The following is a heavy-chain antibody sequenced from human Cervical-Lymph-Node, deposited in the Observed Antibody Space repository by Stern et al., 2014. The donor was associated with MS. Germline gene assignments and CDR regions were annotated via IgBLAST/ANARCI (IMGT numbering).Heavy chain of an antibody. D-gene: IGHD1-26*01. CDR2: ISHKTGSA. CDR1: GYTFTAYF. J-gene: IGHJ4*02. CDR3: ARDRGSYSDY. V-gene: IGHV1-2*02. Sequence: MHMGESGAEVERPGASVKVSCKASGYTFTAYFLHWVRQAPGQGLEWMGWISHKTGSATYAQKFQDRFTMTRDTSINTGYMEVSSLRSDDTAVYYCARDRGSYSDYWGQGTLVAVSS.